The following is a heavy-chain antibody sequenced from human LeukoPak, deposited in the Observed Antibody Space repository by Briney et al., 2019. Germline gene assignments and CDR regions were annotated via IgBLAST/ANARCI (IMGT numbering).Heavy chain of an antibody. Sequence: PSETLSLTCAVYGGSFSGYYWSWIRQPAGKGLEWIGRIYTSGSTNYNPSLKSRVTISVDTSKNQFSLKLSSVTAADTAVYYCARNDAPYYDFWSGYYTAFDIWGQGTMVTVSS. J-gene: IGHJ3*02. CDR3: ARNDAPYYDFWSGYYTAFDI. V-gene: IGHV4-59*10. D-gene: IGHD3-3*01. CDR1: GGSFSGYY. CDR2: IYTSGST.